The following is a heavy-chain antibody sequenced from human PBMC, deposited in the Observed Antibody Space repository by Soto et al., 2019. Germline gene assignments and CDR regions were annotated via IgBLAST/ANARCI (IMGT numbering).Heavy chain of an antibody. Sequence: QVQLQQWGAGLLKPSETLSLTCAVYGGSFSGYYWSWIRQPPGKGLEWIGEINHSGSTNYNPSLKSRVTISVDTSKNQFSLKLSSVTAADTAVYYCARVWGSGWYVIGRWFDPWGQGTLVNVSS. CDR2: INHSGST. J-gene: IGHJ5*02. CDR3: ARVWGSGWYVIGRWFDP. CDR1: GGSFSGYY. V-gene: IGHV4-34*01. D-gene: IGHD6-19*01.